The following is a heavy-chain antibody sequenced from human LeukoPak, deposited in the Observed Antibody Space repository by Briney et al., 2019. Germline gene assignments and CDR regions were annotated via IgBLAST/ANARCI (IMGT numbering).Heavy chain of an antibody. J-gene: IGHJ4*02. CDR1: GGSISSYY. D-gene: IGHD6-13*01. CDR2: IYYSGST. CDR3: ARHSGGYSSSTYFDY. Sequence: SETLSLTCTVSGGSISSYYWSWIRQPPGKGLEWIGYIYYSGSTDYNPSLKSRVTISVDTSKNQFSLKLSSVTAADTAVYYCARHSGGYSSSTYFDYWGQGTLVTVSS. V-gene: IGHV4-59*08.